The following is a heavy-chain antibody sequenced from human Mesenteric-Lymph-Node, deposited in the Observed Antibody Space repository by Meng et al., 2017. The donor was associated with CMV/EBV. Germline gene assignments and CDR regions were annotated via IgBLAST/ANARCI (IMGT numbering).Heavy chain of an antibody. D-gene: IGHD2-2*02. CDR1: GDPTTSGGHY. CDR3: ARDGGLYAMDV. J-gene: IGHJ6*02. CDR2: IYYSGGT. V-gene: IGHV4-31*03. Sequence: SETLSLTCSVSGDPTTSGGHYWSWIRQLPGRGLEWIGYIYYSGGTYYNPSLKSRVTISQDTSKKQFSLKLTSVTAADTAVYYCARDGGLYAMDVWGQGTTVTVSS.